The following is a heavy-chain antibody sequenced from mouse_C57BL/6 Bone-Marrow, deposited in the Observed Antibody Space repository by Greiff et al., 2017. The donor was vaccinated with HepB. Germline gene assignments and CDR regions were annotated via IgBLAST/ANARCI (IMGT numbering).Heavy chain of an antibody. J-gene: IGHJ3*01. CDR3: ARAYYYGSSKGFAY. CDR1: GYTFTSYW. V-gene: IGHV1-64*01. D-gene: IGHD1-1*01. Sequence: QVQLQQPGAELVKPGASVKLSCKASGYTFTSYWMHWVKQRPGQGLEWIGMIHPNSGSTNYNEKFKSKATLTVDKSSSTAYMQLSSLTSEDSAVYYCARAYYYGSSKGFAYWGQGTLVTVSA. CDR2: IHPNSGST.